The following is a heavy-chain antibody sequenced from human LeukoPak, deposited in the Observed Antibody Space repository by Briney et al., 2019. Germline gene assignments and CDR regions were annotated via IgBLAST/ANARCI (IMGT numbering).Heavy chain of an antibody. CDR1: GYTFTSYY. V-gene: IGHV1-46*01. Sequence: PWASVKVSCKASGYTFTSYYIHWVRQAPGQGLEWMGIINPSGGRTTYAQKFQGRVTMTRDTSTSTVYMELRSLRSDDTAVYYCARDSYYGSGSPARYWGQGTLVTVSS. D-gene: IGHD3-10*01. CDR2: INPSGGRT. J-gene: IGHJ4*02. CDR3: ARDSYYGSGSPARY.